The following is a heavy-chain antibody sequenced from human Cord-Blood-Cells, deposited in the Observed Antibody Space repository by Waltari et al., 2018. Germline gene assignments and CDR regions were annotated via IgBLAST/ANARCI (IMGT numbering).Heavy chain of an antibody. CDR2: IKAGNGNT. J-gene: IGHJ3*02. D-gene: IGHD6-13*01. Sequence: QVQLVQSGAEVKKPGASVKVSCKASGYTFTSYALHGVRQAPGRRLEWMGWIKAGNGNTKYSQKFQGRVTITRDTSASTAYMGLSSLRSEDTAVYYCAGGLSGYSSSWYAFDIWGQGTMVTVSS. V-gene: IGHV1-3*01. CDR3: AGGLSGYSSSWYAFDI. CDR1: GYTFTSYA.